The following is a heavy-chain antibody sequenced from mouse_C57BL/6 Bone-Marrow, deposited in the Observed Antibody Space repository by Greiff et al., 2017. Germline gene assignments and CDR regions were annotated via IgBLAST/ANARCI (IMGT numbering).Heavy chain of an antibody. CDR1: GYTFPSYW. CDR3: AMARYWYFDV. Sequence: QVQLQQPGAELVRPGSSVKLSCKASGYTFPSYWMDWVTQRPGQGLEWLGNIYPSASATHYNQKFKDKATLTVDKSSSTAYMQRSSLTSADSAVYYCAMARYWYFDVWGTGTTVTVSA. CDR2: IYPSASAT. V-gene: IGHV1-61*01. J-gene: IGHJ1*03.